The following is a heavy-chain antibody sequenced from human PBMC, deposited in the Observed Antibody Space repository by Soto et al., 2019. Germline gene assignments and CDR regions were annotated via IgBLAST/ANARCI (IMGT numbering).Heavy chain of an antibody. V-gene: IGHV3-33*06. J-gene: IGHJ4*02. Sequence: PGGSLRLSCAASGFTFSSYGMHWVRQAPGKGLEWVAVIWYDGSNKYYADSVKGRFTISRDNSKNTLYLQMNSLRAEDTAVYYCAKDKGGSYGAYSDYWGQGARVTV. CDR2: IWYDGSNK. CDR3: AKDKGGSYGAYSDY. CDR1: GFTFSSYG. D-gene: IGHD1-26*01.